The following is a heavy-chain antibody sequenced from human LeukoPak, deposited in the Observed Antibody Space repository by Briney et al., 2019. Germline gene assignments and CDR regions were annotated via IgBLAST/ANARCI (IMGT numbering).Heavy chain of an antibody. CDR1: GFTFSNYW. CDR3: AKDRDITMVRGVHNWFDP. CDR2: ISGSGGST. J-gene: IGHJ5*02. V-gene: IGHV3-23*01. D-gene: IGHD3-10*01. Sequence: PGGSLRLSCAASGFTFSNYWMHWVRQAPGKGLVWVSAISGSGGSTYYADSVKGRFTISRDNPKNTLYLQMNSLRAEDTAVYYCAKDRDITMVRGVHNWFDPWGQGTLVTVSS.